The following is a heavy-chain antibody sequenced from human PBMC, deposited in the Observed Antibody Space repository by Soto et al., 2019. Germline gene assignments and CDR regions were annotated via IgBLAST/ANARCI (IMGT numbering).Heavy chain of an antibody. D-gene: IGHD3-10*01. CDR3: ARVKEGSSTSGYYYGMDV. J-gene: IGHJ6*02. CDR1: GGSISSSNW. Sequence: PSETLSLTCAVSGGSISSSNWWSWVRQPPGKGLEWIGEIYHSGSTNYNPSLKSRVTISVDKSKNQFSLKLSSATAADTAVYYCARVKEGSSTSGYYYGMDVWGQGTTVTVSS. V-gene: IGHV4-4*02. CDR2: IYHSGST.